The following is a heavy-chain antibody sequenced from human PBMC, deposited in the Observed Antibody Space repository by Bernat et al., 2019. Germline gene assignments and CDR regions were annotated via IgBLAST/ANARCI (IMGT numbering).Heavy chain of an antibody. CDR2: MSYDGSKK. V-gene: IGHV3-30*18. D-gene: IGHD3-22*01. Sequence: QVQLVESGGGVVQPGRSLRLSCAASGLTFNTFGMHWVRQAPGKGLEWVTLMSYDGSKKYYADSVKGRFTISRDNSKNTLYLQMNSLRAEDTAVYYCAKDRHSSGYYFGLDYYYYGMDVWGQGTTVTVSS. J-gene: IGHJ6*02. CDR3: AKDRHSSGYYFGLDYYYYGMDV. CDR1: GLTFNTFG.